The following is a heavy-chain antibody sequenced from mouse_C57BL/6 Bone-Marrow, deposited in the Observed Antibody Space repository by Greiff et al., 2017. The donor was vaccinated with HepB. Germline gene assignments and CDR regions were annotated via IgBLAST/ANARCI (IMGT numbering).Heavy chain of an antibody. CDR3: ARGYYYGSSY. Sequence: DVMLVESGGGLVKPGGSLKLSCAASGFTFSDYGMHWVRQAPEKGLVWVAYISSGSSTIYYADTVKGRFTISRDNAKNTLFLQMASLRSEDTAMYYCARGYYYGSSYWGQGTTLTGSS. D-gene: IGHD1-1*01. CDR1: GFTFSDYG. J-gene: IGHJ2*01. V-gene: IGHV5-17*01. CDR2: ISSGSSTI.